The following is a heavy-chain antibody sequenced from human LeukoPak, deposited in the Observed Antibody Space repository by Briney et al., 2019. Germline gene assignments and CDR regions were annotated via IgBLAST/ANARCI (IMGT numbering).Heavy chain of an antibody. V-gene: IGHV1-24*01. D-gene: IGHD5-18*01. CDR2: FDPEDGET. J-gene: IGHJ4*02. CDR3: ATGGESDTAMFLY. CDR1: GYTLAELS. Sequence: ASVKVSCKVSGYTLAELSMHWVRQAPGKGLEWMGGFDPEDGETIYAQKFQGRVTMTEDTSTDTAYMELSSLRSEDTAVYYCATGGESDTAMFLYWGQGTLVTVSS.